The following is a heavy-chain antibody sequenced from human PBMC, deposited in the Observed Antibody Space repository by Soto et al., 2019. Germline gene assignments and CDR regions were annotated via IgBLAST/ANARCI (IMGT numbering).Heavy chain of an antibody. CDR3: ARTVGWLDP. J-gene: IGHJ5*02. CDR1: GDIVSINSAA. Sequence: SQTLSLTCAISGDIVSINSAAWNLIRQSPSRGLEWLGRTYYRSKWYKEYAPSVKSRITINPDTSKNQFSLQLNSVSPEDTAVYYCARTVGWLDPWGRGTLVIVSS. D-gene: IGHD2-15*01. V-gene: IGHV6-1*01. CDR2: TYYRSKWYK.